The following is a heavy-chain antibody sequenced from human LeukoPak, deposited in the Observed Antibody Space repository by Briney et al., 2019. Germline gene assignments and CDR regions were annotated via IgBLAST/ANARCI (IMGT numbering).Heavy chain of an antibody. Sequence: VGSLRLSCAASGFTFSSYSTNWVRQAPGKGLEWFSSISSSSSYIYYADSVKGRFTISRDNAKDSLYLQMNSLRAVDTAVYYCASLYCSSTSCPDYWGQGTLVTVSS. V-gene: IGHV3-21*01. CDR2: ISSSSSYI. CDR3: ASLYCSSTSCPDY. J-gene: IGHJ4*02. CDR1: GFTFSSYS. D-gene: IGHD2-2*01.